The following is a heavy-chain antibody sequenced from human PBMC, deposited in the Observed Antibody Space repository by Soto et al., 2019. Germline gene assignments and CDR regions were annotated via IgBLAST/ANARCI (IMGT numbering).Heavy chain of an antibody. CDR1: GGSFSGYY. V-gene: IGHV4-34*01. J-gene: IGHJ4*02. CDR3: ARVGLSYFDY. Sequence: QVQLQQWGAGLLKPSETLSLTCAVYGGSFSGYYWSWIRQPPGKGLEWIGEINHSGSTNYNPSLKSRVTISVDTSKNQFALKLSSVTAADTAVYYCARVGLSYFDYWGQGTLVTVPS. CDR2: INHSGST. D-gene: IGHD3-10*01.